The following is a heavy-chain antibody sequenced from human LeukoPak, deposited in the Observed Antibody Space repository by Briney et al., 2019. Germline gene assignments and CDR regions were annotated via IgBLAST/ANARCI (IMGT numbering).Heavy chain of an antibody. V-gene: IGHV3-21*01. CDR3: ARDHCISTSCYYYFDY. Sequence: GGSLRLSCAASGFTFSTYSMNWVRQAPGKGLEWVSSISSSSSYIYYADSVKGRFTISRDNAKNSLYLQMNSLIAEDTAVYYCARDHCISTSCYYYFDYWGQGTLVTVSS. CDR2: ISSSSSYI. J-gene: IGHJ4*02. CDR1: GFTFSTYS. D-gene: IGHD2-2*01.